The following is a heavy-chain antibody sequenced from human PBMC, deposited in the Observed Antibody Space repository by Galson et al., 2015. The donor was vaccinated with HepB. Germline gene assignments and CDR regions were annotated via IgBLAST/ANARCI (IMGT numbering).Heavy chain of an antibody. J-gene: IGHJ4*02. Sequence: SLRLSCAASGFTLSTCAMSWVRQAPGKGLEWVSGISTGGVRISYGDSVKGRFFISTDNSRNTVYLQMNGLRADDTARYFCAKGLGVGRYNELEYWGQGTVVSVSS. CDR2: ISTGGVRI. D-gene: IGHD3-16*02. V-gene: IGHV3-23*01. CDR1: GFTLSTCA. CDR3: AKGLGVGRYNELEY.